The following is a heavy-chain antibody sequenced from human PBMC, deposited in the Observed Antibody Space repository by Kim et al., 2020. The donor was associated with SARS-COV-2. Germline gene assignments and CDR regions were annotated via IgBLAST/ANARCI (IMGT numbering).Heavy chain of an antibody. CDR3: ATVLRYYYGSGKFPALYDYYYYGMDV. D-gene: IGHD3-10*01. CDR2: FDPEDGET. Sequence: ASVKVSCKVSGYTLTELSMHWVRQAPGKGLEWMGGFDPEDGETIYAQKFQGRVTMTEDTSTDTAYMELSSLRSEDTAVYYCATVLRYYYGSGKFPALYDYYYYGMDVWGQGTTVTVSS. CDR1: GYTLTELS. J-gene: IGHJ6*02. V-gene: IGHV1-24*01.